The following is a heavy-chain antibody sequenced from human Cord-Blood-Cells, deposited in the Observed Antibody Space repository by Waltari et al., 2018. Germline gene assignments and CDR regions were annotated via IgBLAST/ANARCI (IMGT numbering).Heavy chain of an antibody. CDR2: IWYDGSNK. D-gene: IGHD1-20*01. V-gene: IGHV3-33*01. Sequence: QVQLVESGGGVVQPGRSLRLSCAASGFTFSSYGMHWVRQAPGKGVEGVAVIWYDGSNKYYADSVKGRFTISRDNSKNTLYLQMNSLRAEDTAVYYCARAGMEYNWNLDYWGQGTLVTVSS. CDR1: GFTFSSYG. J-gene: IGHJ4*02. CDR3: ARAGMEYNWNLDY.